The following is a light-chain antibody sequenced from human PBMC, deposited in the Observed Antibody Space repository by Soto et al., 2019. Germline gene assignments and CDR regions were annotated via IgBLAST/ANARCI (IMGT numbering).Light chain of an antibody. J-gene: IGKJ1*01. V-gene: IGKV3-20*01. CDR2: AAS. CDR1: QSVTANY. CDR3: LQYGVPLWT. Sequence: EIALTQSPGTLSLSPGEIATLSCRASQSVTANYLAWYQQRPGQAPRLLIYAASIGATGVPDRFSGSGSATDFTLTISRIEPEDLAVYYCLQYGVPLWTFGQGTTVEIQ.